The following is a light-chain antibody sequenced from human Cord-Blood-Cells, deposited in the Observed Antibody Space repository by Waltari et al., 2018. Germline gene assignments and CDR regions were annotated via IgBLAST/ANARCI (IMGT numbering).Light chain of an antibody. CDR2: WAS. Sequence: DIVMTQSPDSLAVSLGERATINCKSSQSVLYSSNNKNYLAWYQQKPGQPPKLLIYWASTRESGVPDRFSGSGSGTDFPLTLSSLQAEDVAVYYCQQYYSTPLTFGGGTKVEIK. CDR1: QSVLYSSNNKNY. J-gene: IGKJ4*01. CDR3: QQYYSTPLT. V-gene: IGKV4-1*01.